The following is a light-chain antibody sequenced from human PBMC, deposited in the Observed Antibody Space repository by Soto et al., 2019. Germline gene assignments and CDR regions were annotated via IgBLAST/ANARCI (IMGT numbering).Light chain of an antibody. CDR1: QSVSSGY. CDR3: GQFVSAPPRT. V-gene: IGKV3D-20*01. J-gene: IGKJ1*01. Sequence: ELAQPQATRSLSQGERATLACVAIQSVSSGYLAWYQKKHGQAPRLLFYDASNRAPGIPARFSGSGSGTDVALSISRLEPEDFAVYFCGQFVSAPPRTFGQGTKVDIK. CDR2: DAS.